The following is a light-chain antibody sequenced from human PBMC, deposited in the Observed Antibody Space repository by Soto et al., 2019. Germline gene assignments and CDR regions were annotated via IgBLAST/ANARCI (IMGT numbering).Light chain of an antibody. V-gene: IGKV3-11*01. CDR2: DAS. CDR3: QQRSNWPGT. CDR1: QSAGTY. J-gene: IGKJ3*01. Sequence: EIVLTQSPATLSLSPGERAILSCRASQSAGTYLAWYQQKPGQAPRLLIYDASNRATGIPARFGGSGSGTDFTLTINSLEPEDFAVYYCQQRSNWPGTFGPGTKVDIK.